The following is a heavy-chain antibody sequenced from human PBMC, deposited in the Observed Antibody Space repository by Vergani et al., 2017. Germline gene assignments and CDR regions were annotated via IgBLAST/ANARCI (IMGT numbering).Heavy chain of an antibody. CDR1: GFTFSSYA. Sequence: EVQLVESGGGLVQPGGSLRLSCAASGFTFSSYAMHWVRQAPGKGLEYVSAISSNGGSTYYANSVKGRFTISRDNAKNTLYLQMNSLRAEDTAVYYCARDEVSTVAATRAFDYWGQGTLVTVSS. CDR3: ARDEVSTVAATRAFDY. CDR2: ISSNGGST. D-gene: IGHD2-15*01. V-gene: IGHV3-64*01. J-gene: IGHJ4*02.